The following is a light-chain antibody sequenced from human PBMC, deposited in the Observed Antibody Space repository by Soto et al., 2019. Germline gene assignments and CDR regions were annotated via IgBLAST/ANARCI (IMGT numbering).Light chain of an antibody. V-gene: IGKV3-11*01. Sequence: ETVLTQSPATLSLSPGERATLSCRASQSVSSYLAWYQQKPCQAPRLLIYDASNRATGIPARFSGSGSGTDFPLTISSLEPEDFAVYYCQQRSNWPPVTFGQGTRLEIK. J-gene: IGKJ5*01. CDR3: QQRSNWPPVT. CDR1: QSVSSY. CDR2: DAS.